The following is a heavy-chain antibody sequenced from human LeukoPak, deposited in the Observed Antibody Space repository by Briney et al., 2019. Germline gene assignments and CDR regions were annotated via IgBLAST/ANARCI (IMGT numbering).Heavy chain of an antibody. CDR3: ARDSSRRYYDFWSGYWDGDY. V-gene: IGHV3-23*01. CDR2: ISGSGVST. CDR1: GFTFSNYA. D-gene: IGHD3-3*01. Sequence: GGSLRLSCAASGFTFSNYAMTWVRQAPGKGLEWVSTISGSGVSTYYADSVKGRFTISRDNSKNTLYLQMNSLRAEDTAVYYCARDSSRRYYDFWSGYWDGDYWGQGTLVTVSS. J-gene: IGHJ4*02.